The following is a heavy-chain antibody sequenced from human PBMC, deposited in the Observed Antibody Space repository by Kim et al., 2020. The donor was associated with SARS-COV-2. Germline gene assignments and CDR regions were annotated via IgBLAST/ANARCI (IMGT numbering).Heavy chain of an antibody. CDR2: ST. CDR3: ARGQGDCYAP. D-gene: IGHD2-21*02. Sequence: STYYYPSLKSRVTISVDTSKNQFSLKLSSVTAADTAVYYCARGQGDCYAPWGQGTLVTVSS. V-gene: IGHV4-31*02. J-gene: IGHJ5*02.